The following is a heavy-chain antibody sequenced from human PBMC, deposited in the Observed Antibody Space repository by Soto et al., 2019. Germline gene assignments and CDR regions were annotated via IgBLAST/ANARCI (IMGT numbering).Heavy chain of an antibody. D-gene: IGHD6-19*01. Sequence: PGESLKISCKGSGYSFTSYWIGWVRQMPGKGLEWMGIIYPGDSDTRYSPSFQGQVTISADKSISTAYLQWSSLKASDTAMYYCARRPPMYSSGWYAANWFDPWGQGTLVTVSS. CDR2: IYPGDSDT. CDR3: ARRPPMYSSGWYAANWFDP. V-gene: IGHV5-51*01. CDR1: GYSFTSYW. J-gene: IGHJ5*02.